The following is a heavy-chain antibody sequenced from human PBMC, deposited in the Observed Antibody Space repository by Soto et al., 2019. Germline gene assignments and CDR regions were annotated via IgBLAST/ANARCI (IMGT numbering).Heavy chain of an antibody. Sequence: ASVKVSCKASGYTFTSYYMHWVRQAPGQGLEWMGKINPSGGSTSYAQKFQGRVTMTRDTSTSTVYMELSSLRSDDTAVYYCASDYCSGGSCYPNWFDPWGQGTLVTVSS. V-gene: IGHV1-46*03. CDR2: INPSGGST. CDR3: ASDYCSGGSCYPNWFDP. D-gene: IGHD2-15*01. J-gene: IGHJ5*02. CDR1: GYTFTSYY.